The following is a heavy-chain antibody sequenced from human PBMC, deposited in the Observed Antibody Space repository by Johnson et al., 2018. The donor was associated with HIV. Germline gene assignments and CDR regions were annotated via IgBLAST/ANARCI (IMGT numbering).Heavy chain of an antibody. CDR1: GFTFSSYW. CDR3: AREIAAAGTWAFDI. Sequence: VQLVESGGGLVKPGGSLRLSCAASGFTFSSYWMHWVRQAPGKGLVWVSRINSDGSSTSYADSVKGRFTISRDNAKNTLYLQMNSLRAEDTAVYYCAREIAAAGTWAFDIWGQGTMVTVSS. CDR2: INSDGSST. J-gene: IGHJ3*02. V-gene: IGHV3-74*01. D-gene: IGHD6-13*01.